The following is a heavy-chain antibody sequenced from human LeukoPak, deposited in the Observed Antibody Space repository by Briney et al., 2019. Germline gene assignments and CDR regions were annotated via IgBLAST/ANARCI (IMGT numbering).Heavy chain of an antibody. CDR3: ARETLLRYFDWGGPH. D-gene: IGHD3-9*01. V-gene: IGHV1-18*01. J-gene: IGHJ4*02. CDR1: GYTFTRYG. CDR2: ISGYNGNT. Sequence: ASVKVSCKASGYTFTRYGISWVRQAPGQGLEWMGWISGYNGNTEYAQKLQGRVTMTTDTSTTTAYMELRSLKSDDTAVYYCARETLLRYFDWGGPHWGQGTLVTVSS.